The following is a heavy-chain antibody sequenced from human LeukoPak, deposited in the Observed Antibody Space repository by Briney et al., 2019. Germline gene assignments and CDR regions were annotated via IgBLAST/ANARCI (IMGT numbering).Heavy chain of an antibody. J-gene: IGHJ4*02. CDR1: GFSVSNNY. V-gene: IGHV3-74*01. Sequence: GGSLRLSCAASGFSVSNNYMSWVRQAPGKGLVWVARIESDASNTRYAGSVKGRFTISRDNANKTLYLQMNSLRAEDTAVYYCTRDGSGSRIPFDYWGQGTLVTVSS. CDR2: IESDASNT. D-gene: IGHD1-26*01. CDR3: TRDGSGSRIPFDY.